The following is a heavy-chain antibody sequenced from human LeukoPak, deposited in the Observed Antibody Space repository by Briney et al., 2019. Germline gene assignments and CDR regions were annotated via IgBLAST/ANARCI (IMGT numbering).Heavy chain of an antibody. Sequence: SQTLSLTCAISGDSVSSDTAAWNWIRQSPSRGLEWLGRTYYRSKWYNEYAVSVKSRIRVNPDTSKNQSSLQLNSVTPEDTAVYYCAHATGYLVHWGQGTLVTVSS. D-gene: IGHD1-1*01. J-gene: IGHJ4*02. CDR2: TYYRSKWYN. CDR1: GDSVSSDTAA. CDR3: AHATGYLVH. V-gene: IGHV6-1*01.